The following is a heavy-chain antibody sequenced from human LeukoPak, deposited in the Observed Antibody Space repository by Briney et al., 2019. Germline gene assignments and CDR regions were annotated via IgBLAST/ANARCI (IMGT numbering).Heavy chain of an antibody. Sequence: GALRLSCAASGFTFSDYYMSWIRQAPGKGLEWVSYISSSDSTIYYADSVKGRFTISRDNAKNSLYLQMNSLRAEDTAVYYCARDQNYYDSRMYYFDYWGQGTLVTVSS. V-gene: IGHV3-11*01. CDR2: ISSSDSTI. CDR3: ARDQNYYDSRMYYFDY. D-gene: IGHD3-22*01. CDR1: GFTFSDYY. J-gene: IGHJ4*02.